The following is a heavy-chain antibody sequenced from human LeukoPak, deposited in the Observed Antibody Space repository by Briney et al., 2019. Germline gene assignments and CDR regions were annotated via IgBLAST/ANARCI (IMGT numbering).Heavy chain of an antibody. CDR3: AKRASGSGTSLYYFDY. J-gene: IGHJ4*02. Sequence: GGSLRLSCAASGFTFSSYAMSWVRQAPGRGLEWVSVISNTGGSTFYADSVKGRFTISRDNSKNTLYLQMNSLRAEDTAVYYCAKRASGSGTSLYYFDYWGQGTLVTVSS. CDR1: GFTFSSYA. CDR2: ISNTGGST. V-gene: IGHV3-23*01. D-gene: IGHD3-10*01.